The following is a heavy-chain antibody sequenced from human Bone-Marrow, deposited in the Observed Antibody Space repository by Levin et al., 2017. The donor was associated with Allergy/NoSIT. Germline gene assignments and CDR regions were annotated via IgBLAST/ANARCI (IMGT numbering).Heavy chain of an antibody. J-gene: IGHJ4*02. CDR1: GGSISTSNW. CDR3: ARGSSGDYGKFAH. CDR2: IYHTGST. D-gene: IGHD4-17*01. V-gene: IGHV4-4*02. Sequence: SETLSLTCAVSGGSISTSNWWSWVRQSPGKGLEWVGQIYHTGSTNYNPSLKSRVTMSIDNSKNQFSLTLTSVTAADTAVYYCARGSSGDYGKFAHWGQGTLVTVSS.